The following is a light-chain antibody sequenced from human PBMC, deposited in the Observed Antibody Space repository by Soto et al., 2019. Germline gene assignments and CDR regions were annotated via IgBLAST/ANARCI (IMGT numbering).Light chain of an antibody. CDR1: SSDVGGYNY. CDR2: EVS. Sequence: QSALTQPPSASGSSGQSVTISCTGMSSDVGGYNYVSWYQQHPGKAPKLMIYEVSKRPSGVPDRFSGSKSGNTASLTVSGLQAEDEADYYCSSYAGANSVVFGGGTKLTVL. V-gene: IGLV2-8*01. J-gene: IGLJ2*01. CDR3: SSYAGANSVV.